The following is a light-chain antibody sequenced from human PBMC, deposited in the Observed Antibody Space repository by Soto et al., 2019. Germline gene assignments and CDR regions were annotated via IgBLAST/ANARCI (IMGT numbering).Light chain of an antibody. J-gene: IGKJ4*01. CDR1: RSLVHSDGNTY. CDR3: MQATRHPRT. V-gene: IGKV2-24*01. Sequence: DIVMTQTPLSSPATLGQPASISCTSSRSLVHSDGNTYWSWLQQRPGQPPRLLIYTISNRVSGDSERFGGSGAGGDFTLKISRVEAEDVGHYSCMQATRHPRTFGGGTKVEIK. CDR2: TIS.